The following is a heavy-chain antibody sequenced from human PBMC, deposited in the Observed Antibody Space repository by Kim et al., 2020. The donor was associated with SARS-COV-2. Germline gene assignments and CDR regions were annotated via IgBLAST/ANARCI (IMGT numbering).Heavy chain of an antibody. J-gene: IGHJ6*02. Sequence: YADSGTGRCTISRDNSKKSLFLQMNSLGIEDTALYFCVKSLVREQYGMDAWGQGTMVTVSS. V-gene: IGHV3-9*01. D-gene: IGHD3-10*01. CDR3: VKSLVREQYGMDA.